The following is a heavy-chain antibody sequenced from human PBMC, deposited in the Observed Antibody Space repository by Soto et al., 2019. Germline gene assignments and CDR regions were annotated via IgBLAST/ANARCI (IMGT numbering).Heavy chain of an antibody. CDR3: ARGKYCSSTSCHPSPWFDP. J-gene: IGHJ5*02. D-gene: IGHD2-2*01. CDR1: GGSISSGGYS. Sequence: SETLSLTCAVSGGSISSGGYSWSWIRQPPGKGLEWIGYIYHSGSTYYNPSLKSRVTISVDRSKNQFSLKLSSVTAADTAVYYCARGKYCSSTSCHPSPWFDPWGQGTLVTVS. V-gene: IGHV4-30-2*01. CDR2: IYHSGST.